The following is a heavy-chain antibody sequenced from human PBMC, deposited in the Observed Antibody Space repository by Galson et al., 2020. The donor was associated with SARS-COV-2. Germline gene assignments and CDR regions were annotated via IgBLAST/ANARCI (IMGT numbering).Heavy chain of an antibody. J-gene: IGHJ4*02. CDR3: ATDQSFQT. CDR1: GYSFTTYW. D-gene: IGHD2-2*01. CDR2: IDPSDSNT. V-gene: IGHV5-10-1*01. Sequence: GESLKISCKASGYSFTTYWITWVRQLPGKGLEWMAKIDPSDSNTYYSPSFQGHVTISADKSTTTAYLQWSRLKASDTAMYYCATDQSFQTWGQGTLVTVSS.